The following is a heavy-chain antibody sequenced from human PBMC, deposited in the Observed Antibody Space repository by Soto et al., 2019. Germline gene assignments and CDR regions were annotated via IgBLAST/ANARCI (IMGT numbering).Heavy chain of an antibody. CDR1: GGSFSGYY. J-gene: IGHJ5*02. V-gene: IGHV4-34*01. Sequence: QVQLQQWGAGLLKPSETLSLTCAVYGGSFSGYYWNWIRQPPGKGLEWIGEINHSGSTKYSPALKARLTISVDKLKNQFSPNLNYVTAAATAVYYCARGRIQYYGSSGYSPWGQATLVAVFS. CDR3: ARGRIQYYGSSGYSP. CDR2: INHSGST. D-gene: IGHD3-22*01.